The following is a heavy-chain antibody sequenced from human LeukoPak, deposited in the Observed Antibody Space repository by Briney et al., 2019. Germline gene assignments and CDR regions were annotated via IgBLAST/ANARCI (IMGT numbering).Heavy chain of an antibody. V-gene: IGHV3-48*04. CDR1: GFTFEYYG. J-gene: IGHJ4*01. D-gene: IGHD3-10*01. CDR3: AREDGGG. CDR2: ISSGGDTM. Sequence: GGSLRLSCAASGFTFEYYGMNWVRQAPGKGLEWISYISSGGDTMFYADSVKARFTISRDDAKNSMYLQMNSLTAEDTALYFCAREDGGGWGHGTPVTVSS.